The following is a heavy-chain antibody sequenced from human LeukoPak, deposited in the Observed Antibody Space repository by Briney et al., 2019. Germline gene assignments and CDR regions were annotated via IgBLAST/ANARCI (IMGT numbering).Heavy chain of an antibody. Sequence: SVKVSSKASGGTFSSYTISWVRQAPGQGLEWMGRIIPILGIANYAQKFQGRVTITADKSTSTAYMELSSLRSEDTAVYYCARSPSVGQFDPWGQGTLVTVSS. V-gene: IGHV1-69*02. CDR3: ARSPSVGQFDP. CDR1: GGTFSSYT. CDR2: IIPILGIA. J-gene: IGHJ5*02.